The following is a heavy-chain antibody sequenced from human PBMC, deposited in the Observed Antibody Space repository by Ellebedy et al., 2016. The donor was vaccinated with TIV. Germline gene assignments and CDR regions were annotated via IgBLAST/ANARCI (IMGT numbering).Heavy chain of an antibody. CDR2: ISSSSSYI. CDR3: ARDPDGREGPEQWLAPETGY. V-gene: IGHV3-21*01. Sequence: GESLKISCAASGFTFSSYSMNWVRQAPGKGLEWVSSISSSSSYIYYADSVKGRFTISRDNAKNSLYLQMNSLRAEDTAVYYCARDPDGREGPEQWLAPETGYWGQGTLVTVSS. J-gene: IGHJ4*02. D-gene: IGHD6-19*01. CDR1: GFTFSSYS.